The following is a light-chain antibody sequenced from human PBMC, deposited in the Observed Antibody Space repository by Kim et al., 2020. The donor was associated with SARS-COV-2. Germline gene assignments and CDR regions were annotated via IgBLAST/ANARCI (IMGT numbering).Light chain of an antibody. CDR1: SSTIWTGHD. CDR3: QSYDSSLNAV. Sequence: GQTVTISCTGSSSTIWTGHDVHWYQQFPGTAPKLLIFANSNRPSGVPDRFSASKSGTSASLAITGLQAEDEADYYCQSYDSSLNAVFGGGTQLTVL. CDR2: ANS. J-gene: IGLJ2*01. V-gene: IGLV1-40*01.